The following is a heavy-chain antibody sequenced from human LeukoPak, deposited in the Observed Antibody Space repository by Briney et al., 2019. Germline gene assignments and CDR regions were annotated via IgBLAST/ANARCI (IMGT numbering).Heavy chain of an antibody. CDR1: GFSFSSHW. D-gene: IGHD5-18*01. CDR2: IDSDGSST. Sequence: GGSLRLSCAASGFSFSSHWMHWVRQVPGKGLVWVSRIDSDGSSTSYADSVKGRFTISRDNTKNTLYLEMNSLRAEDTALYYCAGIRGYNYGFFDYWSQGTLVTVSS. V-gene: IGHV3-74*01. J-gene: IGHJ4*02. CDR3: AGIRGYNYGFFDY.